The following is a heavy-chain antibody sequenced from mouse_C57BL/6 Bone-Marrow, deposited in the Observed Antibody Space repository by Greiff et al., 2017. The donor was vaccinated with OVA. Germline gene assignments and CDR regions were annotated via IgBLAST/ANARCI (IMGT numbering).Heavy chain of an antibody. Sequence: VQLKESGPGLAKPSQTLSLTCSVTGYSITSDYWNWIRKFPGNKLEYMGYISYSGSTYYNPSLKSRISITRDTSKNQYYLQLNSVTTEDTATYYCARYGIYYYGSSYFYYAMDYWGQGTSVTVSS. J-gene: IGHJ4*01. CDR2: ISYSGST. CDR3: ARYGIYYYGSSYFYYAMDY. V-gene: IGHV3-8*01. CDR1: GYSITSDY. D-gene: IGHD1-1*01.